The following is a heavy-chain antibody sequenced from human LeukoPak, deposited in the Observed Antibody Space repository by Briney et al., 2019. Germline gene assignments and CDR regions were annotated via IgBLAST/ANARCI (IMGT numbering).Heavy chain of an antibody. CDR3: ARVFYYGSRYYYMDV. V-gene: IGHV3-66*01. CDR2: IYSGGST. Sequence: GGSLRLSCAASGFTVSSNYMSWVRQAPGKGLEWVSVIYSGGSTYYADSVKGRFTISRDNSKNTLYLQMNSLRAEDTAVYYCARVFYYGSRYYYMDVWGKGTTVTISS. D-gene: IGHD3-10*01. CDR1: GFTVSSNY. J-gene: IGHJ6*03.